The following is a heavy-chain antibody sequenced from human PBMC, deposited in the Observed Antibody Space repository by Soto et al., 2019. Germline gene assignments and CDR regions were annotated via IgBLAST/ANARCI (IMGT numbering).Heavy chain of an antibody. D-gene: IGHD3-22*01. CDR1: GYTFTGYY. Sequence: WASVKVSCKASGYTFTGYYMHWVRQAPGQGLEWMGWINPNSGDTNYAQKFQGRVTMTRDTSISTAYMELSRLRSDDAAVYYCAHSSGYYYFDYWGQGTLVTVSS. CDR2: INPNSGDT. CDR3: AHSSGYYYFDY. V-gene: IGHV1-2*02. J-gene: IGHJ4*02.